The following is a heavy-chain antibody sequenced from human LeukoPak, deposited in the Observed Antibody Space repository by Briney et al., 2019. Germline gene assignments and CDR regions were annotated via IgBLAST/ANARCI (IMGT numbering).Heavy chain of an antibody. CDR2: ISDSGESP. D-gene: IGHD2-2*02. J-gene: IGHJ4*02. CDR3: AKSDSDSARCYTIDS. CDR1: GFTFSSYG. Sequence: GWSLRLSCAASGFTFSSYGMHWVRQAPGKGLEWLSLISDSGESPSDADSAKGRFTISRDNSKSTVFLQMNSLRVEDTAVYYCAKSDSDSARCYTIDSWGQGTLVTVSS. V-gene: IGHV3-23*01.